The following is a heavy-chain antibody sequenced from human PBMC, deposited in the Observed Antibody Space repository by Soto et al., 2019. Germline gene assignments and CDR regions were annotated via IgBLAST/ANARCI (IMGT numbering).Heavy chain of an antibody. CDR1: GFTFTNYA. D-gene: IGHD5-12*01. CDR2: ISAGGVST. Sequence: GGSLRLSCATSGFTFTNYAMTWVRQGPGKGLEWVSSISAGGVSTYFADSVKGRFTISRDNSKNTLFLHMNSLRAEDTAVYYCAKMYRGYSGYIQSWGHGTLVTVSS. J-gene: IGHJ5*01. V-gene: IGHV3-23*01. CDR3: AKMYRGYSGYIQS.